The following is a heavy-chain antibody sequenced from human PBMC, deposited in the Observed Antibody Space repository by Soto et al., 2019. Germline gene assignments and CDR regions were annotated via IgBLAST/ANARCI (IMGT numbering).Heavy chain of an antibody. CDR1: GYTFTIYG. CDR3: ARHRRHCSSTSCLNWFDP. Sequence: QVQLVQSGAEVKKPGASVKVSCKASGYTFTIYGISWVRQAPGQGLEWMGWISAYNGNTNYAQELQGRVTMTTDTSQSTAYMELRSLRSHDTSVYYCARHRRHCSSTSCLNWFDPWGQGTLVTVSS. CDR2: ISAYNGNT. D-gene: IGHD2-2*01. V-gene: IGHV1-18*01. J-gene: IGHJ5*02.